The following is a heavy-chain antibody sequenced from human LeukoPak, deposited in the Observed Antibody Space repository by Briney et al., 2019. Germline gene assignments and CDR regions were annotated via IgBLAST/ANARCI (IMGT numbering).Heavy chain of an antibody. CDR2: INPNSGGT. Sequence: GASVKVSCKTSVYTLTGYYIHCVRHASGQGLEWMGWINPNSGGTNYVQSFQGRVTMNRDTSITTAYMELSRLTSDDTAVYYCVRDAVAPWGQGTLVTVSS. CDR1: VYTLTGYY. V-gene: IGHV1-2*02. CDR3: VRDAVAP. J-gene: IGHJ5*02.